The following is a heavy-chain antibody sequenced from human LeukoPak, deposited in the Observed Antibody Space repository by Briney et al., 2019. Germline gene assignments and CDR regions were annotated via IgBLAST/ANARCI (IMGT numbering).Heavy chain of an antibody. D-gene: IGHD3-16*01. V-gene: IGHV3-30-3*01. CDR2: ISYDGSSK. Sequence: GGSLRLSCAASGFTFSSYAMHWVRQAPGKGLEWVAVISYDGSSKYYADSVKGRFTISRDNSKNTLYLQMNSLRAEDTAVYYCARDMGGAMVYWGQGTLVTVSS. CDR1: GFTFSSYA. CDR3: ARDMGGAMVY. J-gene: IGHJ4*02.